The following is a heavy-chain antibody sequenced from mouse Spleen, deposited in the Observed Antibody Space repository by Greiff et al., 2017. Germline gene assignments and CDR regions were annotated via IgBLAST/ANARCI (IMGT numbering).Heavy chain of an antibody. V-gene: IGHV2-9*02. CDR3: AREERQLGPFAY. CDR1: GFSLTSYG. J-gene: IGHJ3*01. D-gene: IGHD4-1*02. CDR2: IWAGGST. Sequence: VMLVESGPGLVAPSQSLSITCTVSGFSLTSYGVHWVRQPPGKGLERLGVIWAGGSTNYNSALMSRLSISKDNSKSQVFLKMNSLQTDDTAMYYCAREERQLGPFAYWGQGTLVTVSA.